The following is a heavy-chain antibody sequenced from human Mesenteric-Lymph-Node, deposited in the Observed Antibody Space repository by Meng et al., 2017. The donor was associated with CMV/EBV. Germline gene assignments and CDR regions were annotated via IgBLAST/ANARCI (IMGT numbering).Heavy chain of an antibody. CDR2: INHSGST. CDR1: GGSFSGYY. Sequence: QVHLPQRGAGLLKPSGTLSVTCAVYGGSFSGYYWNWIRQSPEKGLEWIGEINHSGSTTYNPSFTSRIIISVDTSTNQISLNMSSVTAADTAVYYCARGSSYDILTGYFDYWGQGALVTVSS. V-gene: IGHV4-34*01. CDR3: ARGSSYDILTGYFDY. J-gene: IGHJ4*02. D-gene: IGHD3-9*01.